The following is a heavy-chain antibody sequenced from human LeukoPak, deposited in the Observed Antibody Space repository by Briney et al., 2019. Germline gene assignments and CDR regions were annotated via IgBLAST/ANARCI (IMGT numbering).Heavy chain of an antibody. CDR3: ARLRSLYRSLSGHFDY. D-gene: IGHD6-6*01. CDR1: GYSFTSYW. Sequence: GESLRISCKGSGYSFTSYWIGWVRQMPGKGLEWMGITYPGDSDIRYSPSFQGQVTISADKSINTAYLQWSSLKASDTAMYYCARLRSLYRSLSGHFDYWGQGTLVTVSS. V-gene: IGHV5-51*01. CDR2: TYPGDSDI. J-gene: IGHJ4*02.